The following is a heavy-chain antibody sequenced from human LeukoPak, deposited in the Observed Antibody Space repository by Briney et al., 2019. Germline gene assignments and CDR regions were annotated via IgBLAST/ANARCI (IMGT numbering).Heavy chain of an antibody. D-gene: IGHD4/OR15-4a*01. CDR1: GFTFSSYW. V-gene: IGHV3-7*01. J-gene: IGHJ4*02. CDR3: ASERLWWLDYYFDY. CDR2: IKQDGSEK. Sequence: GGSLRLSCAASGFTFSSYWMSWVRQAPGEGLEWVANIKQDGSEKYYVDSVKGRFTISRDNAKNSLYLQMNSLRAEDTAVYYCASERLWWLDYYFDYWGQGTLVTVSS.